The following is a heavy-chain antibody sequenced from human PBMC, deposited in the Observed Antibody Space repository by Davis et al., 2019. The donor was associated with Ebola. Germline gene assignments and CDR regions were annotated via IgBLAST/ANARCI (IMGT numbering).Heavy chain of an antibody. CDR1: GGSISSSSHY. V-gene: IGHV4-39*01. CDR2: IYYSGST. D-gene: IGHD3-16*01. J-gene: IGHJ4*02. CDR3: ARGGDYFDY. Sequence: MPSETLSLTCTVSGGSISSSSHYWGWIRQPPGKGLEWIGSIYYSGSTYYNPSLKNRLTISGDTSKNQFSLKLSSVTAADTAVYYCARGGDYFDYWGQGTLVTVSS.